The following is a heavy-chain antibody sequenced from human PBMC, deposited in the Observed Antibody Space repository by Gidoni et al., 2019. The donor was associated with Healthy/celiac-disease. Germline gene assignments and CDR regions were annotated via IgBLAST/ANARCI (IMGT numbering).Heavy chain of an antibody. CDR3: ARDSGSGDLAQYWYFDL. J-gene: IGHJ2*01. CDR2: INPSGGST. V-gene: IGHV1-46*01. Sequence: QVQLVQSGAEVKKPGASVKVSCKASGYTFTSSYMHWVRQAPGQGLEWMGIINPSGGSTSYAQKFQGRVTMTRDTSTSTVYMELSSLRSEDTAVYYCARDSGSGDLAQYWYFDLWGRGTLVTVSS. D-gene: IGHD2-15*01. CDR1: GYTFTSSY.